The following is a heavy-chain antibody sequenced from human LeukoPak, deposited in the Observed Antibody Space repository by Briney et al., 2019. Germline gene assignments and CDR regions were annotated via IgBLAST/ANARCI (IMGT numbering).Heavy chain of an antibody. J-gene: IGHJ4*02. CDR1: GFTFSNYW. CDR2: IKQDGSER. D-gene: IGHD2-21*02. Sequence: GGSLRLSCPASGFTFSNYWMTWVRQAPGTGLEWVANIKQDGSERFYVDSVKGRFTISRDNAKNSLYLQMNSLRTEDTAVYYCVRDWGDSGDYWGQGTLVTVSS. CDR3: VRDWGDSGDY. V-gene: IGHV3-7*01.